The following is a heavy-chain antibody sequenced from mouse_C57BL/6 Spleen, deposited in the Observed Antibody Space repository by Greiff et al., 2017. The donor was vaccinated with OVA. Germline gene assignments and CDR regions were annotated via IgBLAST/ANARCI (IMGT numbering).Heavy chain of an antibody. D-gene: IGHD2-4*01. CDR3: ARAGLRRRNYYAMDY. V-gene: IGHV1-69*01. Sequence: QVQLQQPGAELVMPGASVKLSCKASGYTFTSYWMHWVKQRPGQGLEWIGEIDPSDSYTNYNQKFKGKSTLTVDKSSSTAYMQLSSLTSEDSAVYYCARAGLRRRNYYAMDYWGQGTS. CDR2: IDPSDSYT. CDR1: GYTFTSYW. J-gene: IGHJ4*01.